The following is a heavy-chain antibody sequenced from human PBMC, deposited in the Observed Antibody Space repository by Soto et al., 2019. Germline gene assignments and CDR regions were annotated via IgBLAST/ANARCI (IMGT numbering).Heavy chain of an antibody. CDR3: AKILAYGYYYDSSGYSLGS. V-gene: IGHV3-23*01. J-gene: IGHJ5*02. D-gene: IGHD3-22*01. CDR2: ISGSGGST. Sequence: GGSLRLSCTASGFIFSAYAMSWVRQAPGKGLEWVSAISGSGGSTYYADSVKGRFTISRDNSKNTLYLQMNSLRAEDTAVYYCAKILAYGYYYDSSGYSLGSWGQGTLVTVSS. CDR1: GFIFSAYA.